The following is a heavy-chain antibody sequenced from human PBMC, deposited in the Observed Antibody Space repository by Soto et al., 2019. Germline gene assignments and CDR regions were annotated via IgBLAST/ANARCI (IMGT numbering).Heavy chain of an antibody. D-gene: IGHD5-12*01. J-gene: IGHJ3*02. Sequence: EVQLVQSGAEVKKPGESLKISCKSSGYSFTDYWIGWVRQMPGNGLEWMGIGYPGHSDTRFSPSSEGQVTISADRSISPAYLQWTSLKASDTAIYYCARVALATSANDAFDIWGQGTMVTVSS. V-gene: IGHV5-51*01. CDR2: GYPGHSDT. CDR1: GYSFTDYW. CDR3: ARVALATSANDAFDI.